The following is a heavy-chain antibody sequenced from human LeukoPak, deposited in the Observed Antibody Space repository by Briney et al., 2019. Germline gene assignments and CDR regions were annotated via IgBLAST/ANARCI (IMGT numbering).Heavy chain of an antibody. Sequence: GGSLRLSCAASGFTFSSYAMHWARQAPGKGLEWVAVISYDGSNKYYADSVKGRFTISRDNSKNTLYLQMNSLRAEDTAVYYCARDYRIPAAIPYYYYGMDVWGQGTTVTVSS. D-gene: IGHD2-2*01. CDR1: GFTFSSYA. J-gene: IGHJ6*02. CDR3: ARDYRIPAAIPYYYYGMDV. V-gene: IGHV3-30-3*01. CDR2: ISYDGSNK.